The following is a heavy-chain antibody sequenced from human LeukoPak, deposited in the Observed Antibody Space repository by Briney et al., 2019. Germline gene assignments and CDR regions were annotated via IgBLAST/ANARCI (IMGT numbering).Heavy chain of an antibody. CDR3: ARDYCTNGVCYTFDY. J-gene: IGHJ4*02. CDR1: GFTFSSYW. D-gene: IGHD2-8*01. V-gene: IGHV3-74*01. CDR2: INSDGSST. Sequence: GGSLRLSCAASGFTFSSYWMHWVRQAPGKGLVWVSRINSDGSSTSYADSVKGRFTISRDNAKNTLYLQMNSLRAEDTAVYYCARDYCTNGVCYTFDYWGQGTLVIVSS.